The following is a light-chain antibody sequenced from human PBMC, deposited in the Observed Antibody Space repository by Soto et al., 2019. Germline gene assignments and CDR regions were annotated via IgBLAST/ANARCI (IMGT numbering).Light chain of an antibody. CDR1: QNTSSY. CDR2: AAS. V-gene: IGKV1-39*01. CDR3: QQSYSTPDT. Sequence: DLQMTQSPSSLSASVGDRVTITCRASQNTSSYLNWEPQKPGKAPKLLIYAASSLQSGGPSRFSGSGSGTDFTLTLRSLQPEEFATYYCQQSYSTPDTFGQGTRLEIK. J-gene: IGKJ5*01.